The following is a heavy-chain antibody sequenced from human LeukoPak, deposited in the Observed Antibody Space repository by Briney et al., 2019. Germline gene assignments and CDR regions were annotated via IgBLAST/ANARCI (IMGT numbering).Heavy chain of an antibody. D-gene: IGHD3-22*01. CDR2: INHSGST. Sequence: SETLSLTCAVYGGSSSGYYWSWIRQPPGKGLEWIGEINHSGSTNYNPSLKSRVTISVDTSKNQFSLKLSSVTAADTAVYYCARVKSAMAPIDYYDSSGYYYFDYWGQGTLVTVSS. CDR3: ARVKSAMAPIDYYDSSGYYYFDY. V-gene: IGHV4-34*01. CDR1: GGSSSGYY. J-gene: IGHJ4*02.